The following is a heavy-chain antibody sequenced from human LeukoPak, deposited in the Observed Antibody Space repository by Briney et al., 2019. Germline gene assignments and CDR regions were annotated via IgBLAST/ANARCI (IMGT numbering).Heavy chain of an antibody. CDR1: GGTFSSYA. CDR2: IIPIFGTA. D-gene: IGHD3-10*01. V-gene: IGHV1-69*01. Sequence: ASVKVSCKASGGTFSSYAISWVRQAPGQGLEWMGGIIPIFGTANYAQKFQGRVTITADESTSTAYMELSSLRSEDTAVYYCARGTTYYYGSGSYPWFDPWAREPWSPSPQ. CDR3: ARGTTYYYGSGSYPWFDP. J-gene: IGHJ5*02.